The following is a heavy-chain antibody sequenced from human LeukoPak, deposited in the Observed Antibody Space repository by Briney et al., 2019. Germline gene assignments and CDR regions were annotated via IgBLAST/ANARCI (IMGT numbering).Heavy chain of an antibody. J-gene: IGHJ4*02. CDR1: GYTFTGYY. CDR2: INPNSGGT. V-gene: IGHV1-2*02. Sequence: ASVKVSCKASGYTFTGYYMHWVRQAPGQGLEWMGWINPNSGGTNYAKKFQGRVNMTRDTSISTAYMELSRMRSDDTAVYYCARPSYGDYELDYWGQGTLVTVSS. CDR3: ARPSYGDYELDY. D-gene: IGHD4-17*01.